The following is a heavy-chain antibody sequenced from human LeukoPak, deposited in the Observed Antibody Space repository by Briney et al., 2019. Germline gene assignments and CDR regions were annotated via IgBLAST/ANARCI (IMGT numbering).Heavy chain of an antibody. CDR2: INPSGGST. V-gene: IGHV1-46*01. J-gene: IGHJ6*03. CDR1: GYTFTSYY. CDR3: ARALTLWFGAPRHYYYMDV. Sequence: ASVKVSCKASGYTFTSYYMHWVRQAPGQGLEWMGIINPSGGSTSYAQKFQGRVTISVDTSKNQFSLKLSSVTAADTAVYYCARALTLWFGAPRHYYYMDVWGKGTTVTVSS. D-gene: IGHD3-10*01.